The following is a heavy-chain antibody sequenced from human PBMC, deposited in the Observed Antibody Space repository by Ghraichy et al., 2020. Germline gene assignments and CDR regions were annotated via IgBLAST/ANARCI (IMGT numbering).Heavy chain of an antibody. CDR2: ISGSGSTI. CDR3: AREKGATCVDF. J-gene: IGHJ4*02. V-gene: IGHV3-11*01. CDR1: GFTFSDHY. Sequence: GGSLRLSCAASGFTFSDHYMSWIRQAPGKGLEWVSYISGSGSTIYYADSVKGRFTISRDNAKNSLYLQMNSLRSEDTAVYYCAREKGATCVDFWGQGTLVTVSS. D-gene: IGHD1-26*01.